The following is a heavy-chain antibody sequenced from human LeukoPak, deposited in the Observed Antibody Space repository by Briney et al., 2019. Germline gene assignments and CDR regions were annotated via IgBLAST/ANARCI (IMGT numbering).Heavy chain of an antibody. V-gene: IGHV4-59*08. CDR2: IYYSGST. CDR1: GGSISSYY. D-gene: IGHD6-19*01. J-gene: IGHJ4*02. Sequence: SETLSLTCTVSGGSISSYYWSWIRQPPGKGLEWIGYIYYSGSTNYNPSLKSRVTISVDTSKNQFSLKLSSVTAADTAVYYCARQSSIAVAGENFDYWGQGTLVTVSS. CDR3: ARQSSIAVAGENFDY.